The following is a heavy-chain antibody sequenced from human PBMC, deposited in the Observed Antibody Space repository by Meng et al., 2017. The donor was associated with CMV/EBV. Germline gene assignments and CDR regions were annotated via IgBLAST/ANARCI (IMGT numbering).Heavy chain of an antibody. J-gene: IGHJ4*02. D-gene: IGHD3-10*01. CDR3: SYGGGY. CDR1: GYTFTSYY. Sequence: SCKASGYTFTSYYMRWVRQAPGQGLEWVSVIYSGGSTYYADSVKGRFTISRDNSKNTLYLQMNSLRAEDTAVYYCSYGGGYWGQGTLVTVSS. CDR2: IYSGGST. V-gene: IGHV3-53*01.